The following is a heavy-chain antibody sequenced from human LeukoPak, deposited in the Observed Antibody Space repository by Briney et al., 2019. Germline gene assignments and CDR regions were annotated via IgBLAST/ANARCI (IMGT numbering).Heavy chain of an antibody. CDR3: AKQWLVRGTYFQH. D-gene: IGHD6-19*01. J-gene: IGHJ1*01. V-gene: IGHV3-23*01. CDR1: GFTFSSYS. Sequence: GGSLRLSCAASGFTFSSYSMNWVRQAPGKGLEWVSAISGSGGSTYYADSVKGRFTISRDNSKNTLYLQMNSLRAEDTAVYYCAKQWLVRGTYFQHWGQGTLVTVSS. CDR2: ISGSGGST.